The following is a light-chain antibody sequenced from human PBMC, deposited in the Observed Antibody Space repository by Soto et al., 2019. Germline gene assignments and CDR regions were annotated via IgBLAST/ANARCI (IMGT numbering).Light chain of an antibody. CDR3: QKYNSAPLT. CDR2: AAS. CDR1: QAISNF. V-gene: IGKV1-27*01. J-gene: IGKJ4*01. Sequence: DIQMTKSPSSLSPSVGKRFTITSRASQAISNFLAWYRQKPGKVPKLLIYAASTLQAGVPSRFSGSGSGTDFTLTISSLQPEDVATYYCQKYNSAPLTFGGGTKVEIK.